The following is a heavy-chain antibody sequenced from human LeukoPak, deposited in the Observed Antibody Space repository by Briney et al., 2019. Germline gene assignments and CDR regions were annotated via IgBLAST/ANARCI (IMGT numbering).Heavy chain of an antibody. Sequence: GGSLRLSCAASGFTFSISGLHWVRQAPGKGLVWVSLINSDVSSTWYADSVKGRFTISRDNAKNTVYLQMDSLRAEDTAVYYCLKDADYWGHGTRVTVSS. CDR2: INSDVSST. CDR1: GFTFSISG. CDR3: LKDADY. J-gene: IGHJ4*01. V-gene: IGHV3-74*01.